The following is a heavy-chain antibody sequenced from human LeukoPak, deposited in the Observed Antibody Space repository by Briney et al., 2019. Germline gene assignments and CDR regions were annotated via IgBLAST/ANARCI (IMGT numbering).Heavy chain of an antibody. CDR3: AKDLGVVVARYYFDY. CDR2: ISGSGGST. J-gene: IGHJ4*02. D-gene: IGHD2-15*01. CDR1: GFTFSSYA. V-gene: IGHV3-23*01. Sequence: PGGSLRLSCAASGFTFSSYAMSWVRQAPGKGLEWVSAISGSGGSTYYADSVKGRFTISRDNSKNTLYLQMNSLRAEDTAVYYCAKDLGVVVARYYFDYWGQGTLVTVSS.